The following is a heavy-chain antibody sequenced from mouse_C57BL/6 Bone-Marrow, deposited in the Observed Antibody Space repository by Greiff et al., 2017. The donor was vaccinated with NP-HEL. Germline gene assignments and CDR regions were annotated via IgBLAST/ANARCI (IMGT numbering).Heavy chain of an antibody. D-gene: IGHD2-3*01. CDR3: ARHQDMMVTYYAMDY. J-gene: IGHJ4*01. CDR1: EYEFPSHD. V-gene: IGHV5-2*01. CDR2: INSDGGST. Sequence: EVMLVESGGGLVQPGESLKLSCESNEYEFPSHDMSWVRKTPEKRLELVAAINSDGGSTYYPDTMERRFIISRDNTKKTLYLQMSSLRSEDTALYYCARHQDMMVTYYAMDYWGQGTSVTVSS.